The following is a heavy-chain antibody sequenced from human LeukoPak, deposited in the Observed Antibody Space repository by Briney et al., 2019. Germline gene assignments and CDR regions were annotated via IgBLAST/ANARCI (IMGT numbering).Heavy chain of an antibody. CDR3: AREDPPYCSGGSCYQDFDY. Sequence: ASVKVSCKASGYTFTSYGISWVRQAPGQGLEWMGWISAYNGNTNYAQKLQGRVTMTTDTSTSTAYMELSRLRSDDTARYYCAREDPPYCSGGSCYQDFDYWGQGTLVTVSS. J-gene: IGHJ4*02. V-gene: IGHV1-18*01. D-gene: IGHD2-15*01. CDR1: GYTFTSYG. CDR2: ISAYNGNT.